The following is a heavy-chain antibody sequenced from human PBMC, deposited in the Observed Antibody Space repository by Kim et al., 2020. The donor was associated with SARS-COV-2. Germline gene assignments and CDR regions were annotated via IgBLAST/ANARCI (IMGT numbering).Heavy chain of an antibody. V-gene: IGHV3-30*02. D-gene: IGHD5-18*01. Sequence: GKGRLTISRDNSRNTLYLQMNSLRPEDTAVYFCAKDSSRFTSGSQYFFDYWGRGTLVIVPS. CDR3: AKDSSRFTSGSQYFFDY. J-gene: IGHJ4*02.